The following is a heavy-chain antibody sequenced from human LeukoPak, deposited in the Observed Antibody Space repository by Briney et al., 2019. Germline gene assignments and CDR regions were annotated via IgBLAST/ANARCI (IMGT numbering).Heavy chain of an antibody. Sequence: PGGSLRLSCAASGFTFDDYAMHWVRQAPGKGLEWVSGISWNSGSIGYADSVKGRFTISRDNAKNSLYLQMSSLRAEDMALYYCAKAGKVGYYYYYMDVWGKGTTVTVSS. CDR1: GFTFDDYA. D-gene: IGHD1-26*01. J-gene: IGHJ6*03. CDR3: AKAGKVGYYYYYMDV. CDR2: ISWNSGSI. V-gene: IGHV3-9*03.